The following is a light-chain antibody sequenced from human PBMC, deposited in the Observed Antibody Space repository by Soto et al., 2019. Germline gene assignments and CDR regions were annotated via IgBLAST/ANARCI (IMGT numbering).Light chain of an antibody. Sequence: EVVLTQSPATLSLSPGERATLFSRANESVNDYLAWYQQRPGQAPRLLIFDASNRAPGIPARFSASGSRRDFTLTISSLEPEDFAVYYCQQTFHSPRTFGQGTSLEIK. CDR3: QQTFHSPRT. V-gene: IGKV3-11*02. CDR2: DAS. CDR1: ESVNDY. J-gene: IGKJ2*01.